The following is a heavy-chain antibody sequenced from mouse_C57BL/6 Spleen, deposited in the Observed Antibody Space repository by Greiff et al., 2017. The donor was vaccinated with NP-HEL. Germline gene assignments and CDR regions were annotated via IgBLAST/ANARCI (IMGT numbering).Heavy chain of an antibody. D-gene: IGHD1-1*01. Sequence: QVQLQQSGAELARPGASVKMSCKASGYTFTSYTMHWVKQRPGQGLEWIGYINPSSGYTKYNQKFKDKATLTADKSSSTAYMQLSSLTSEDSAVYYCARDSYGSSYAMDYWGQGTSVTVSS. CDR3: ARDSYGSSYAMDY. J-gene: IGHJ4*01. CDR1: GYTFTSYT. V-gene: IGHV1-4*01. CDR2: INPSSGYT.